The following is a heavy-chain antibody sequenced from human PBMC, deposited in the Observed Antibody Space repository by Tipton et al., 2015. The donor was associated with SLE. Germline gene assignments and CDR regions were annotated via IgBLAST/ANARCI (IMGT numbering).Heavy chain of an antibody. J-gene: IGHJ3*02. V-gene: IGHV4-59*02. Sequence: TLSLTCTVSGGSVSSYYWSWIRQPPGKGLEWIGYIYYSGSTYYNPSLKSRVTISVDTSKNQFSLKLSSVTAADTAVYYCARDCKGPFAFDIWGQGTMVTVSS. CDR3: ARDCKGPFAFDI. CDR2: IYYSGST. CDR1: GGSVSSYY.